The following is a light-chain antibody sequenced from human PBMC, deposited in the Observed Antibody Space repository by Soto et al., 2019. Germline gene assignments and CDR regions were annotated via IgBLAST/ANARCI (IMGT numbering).Light chain of an antibody. CDR1: SSDVGGYNY. CDR3: SSHAGSTNVA. J-gene: IGLJ2*01. Sequence: QSALTQPPSASGSPGQSVTISCTGTSSDVGGYNYVSWYQQHAGKTPKLIIYEVSKRPSGVPESFSGSKSGNTASLTVSGLQAEDEADYYCSSHAGSTNVAFGGGTKLTVL. CDR2: EVS. V-gene: IGLV2-8*01.